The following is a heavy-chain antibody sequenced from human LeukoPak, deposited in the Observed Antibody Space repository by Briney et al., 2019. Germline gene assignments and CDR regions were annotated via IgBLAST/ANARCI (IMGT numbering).Heavy chain of an antibody. D-gene: IGHD3-3*01. CDR1: GFTFSSYW. Sequence: GGSLRLSCAASGFTFSSYWMSWVRQAPGKGLEWVANIKQDGSEKYYVDSVKGRFTISRDNAKNSLYLQMNSLRAEDTAVYYCARDISLNYDFWSGYYIGEAYFDYWGQGTLVTVSS. V-gene: IGHV3-7*03. CDR2: IKQDGSEK. CDR3: ARDISLNYDFWSGYYIGEAYFDY. J-gene: IGHJ4*02.